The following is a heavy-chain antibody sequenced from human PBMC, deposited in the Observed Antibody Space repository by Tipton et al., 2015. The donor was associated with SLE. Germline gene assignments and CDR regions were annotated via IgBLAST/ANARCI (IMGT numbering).Heavy chain of an antibody. CDR2: IYYSGST. CDR1: GDSFSSSSHY. D-gene: IGHD2-8*01. CDR3: AKVGRDCINGVCNTWYFDL. V-gene: IGHV4-39*07. Sequence: TLSLTCTVSGDSFSSSSHYWGWIRQPPGKGLEYIGSIYYSGSTYYSPSLKSRVTVSLDTSKKQFSLKLSSVTAADTAVYYCAKVGRDCINGVCNTWYFDLWGLCTLVSASS. J-gene: IGHJ2*01.